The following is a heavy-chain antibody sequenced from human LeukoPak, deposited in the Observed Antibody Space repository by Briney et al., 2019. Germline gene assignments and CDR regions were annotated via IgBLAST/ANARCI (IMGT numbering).Heavy chain of an antibody. CDR1: GFTSIAYA. J-gene: IGHJ6*02. CDR3: ARNQQLGGHSYYYYGMDV. D-gene: IGHD3-16*01. Sequence: PGGSLRLSCVGSGFTSIAYALTWARQAPGKGLEWVSGISGGGETTYYADSVKGRFTISRDNSKNTLYLQMNSLRADDTAIYYCARNQQLGGHSYYYYGMDVWGQGTTVTVSS. V-gene: IGHV3-23*01. CDR2: ISGGGETT.